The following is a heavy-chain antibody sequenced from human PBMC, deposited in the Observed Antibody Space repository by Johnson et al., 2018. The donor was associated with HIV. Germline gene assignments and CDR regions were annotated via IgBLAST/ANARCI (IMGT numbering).Heavy chain of an antibody. J-gene: IGHJ3*01. V-gene: IGHV3-30-3*01. Sequence: QEKLVESGGGVVQPGRSLRLSCAASGFTFSSYALHWVRQAPGKGLEWVAVISYDGSNKYYADSVKGRFTISRDHSKNTLYLQMNSLRAEDTAVYYCAKVGSGYSSSSWGQGTMVTVAS. CDR3: AKVGSGYSSSS. D-gene: IGHD6-13*01. CDR2: ISYDGSNK. CDR1: GFTFSSYA.